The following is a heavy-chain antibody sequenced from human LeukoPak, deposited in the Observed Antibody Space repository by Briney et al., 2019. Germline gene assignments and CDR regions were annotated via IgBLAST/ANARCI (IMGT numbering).Heavy chain of an antibody. CDR3: ARVYYSNSYDYWYFDL. V-gene: IGHV4-59*01. J-gene: IGHJ2*01. Sequence: SETLSLTCTVSGGSISSYYWSWIRQPPGKGLEWIGYIFYSGSTNYNPSLKSRVTISVDTSKNQFSLKLSSVTAADTAVYYCARVYYSNSYDYWYFDLWGRGTLDTVSS. CDR1: GGSISSYY. CDR2: IFYSGST. D-gene: IGHD6-13*01.